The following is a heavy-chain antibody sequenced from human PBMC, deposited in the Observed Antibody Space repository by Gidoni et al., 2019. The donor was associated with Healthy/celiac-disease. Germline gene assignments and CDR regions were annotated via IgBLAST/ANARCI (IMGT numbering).Heavy chain of an antibody. Sequence: EVQLLESGGGLVQPGGSLRLSWAASGFPFSSYAMSWVRQAPGKGLEWVSASSGSGGSTYYADSVKGRFTISRDNSKNTLYLQMNSLRAEDTAVYYCAKDGAVVPAAMFFVWGQGTLVTVSS. CDR2: SSGSGGST. J-gene: IGHJ4*02. CDR1: GFPFSSYA. V-gene: IGHV3-23*01. D-gene: IGHD2-2*01. CDR3: AKDGAVVPAAMFFV.